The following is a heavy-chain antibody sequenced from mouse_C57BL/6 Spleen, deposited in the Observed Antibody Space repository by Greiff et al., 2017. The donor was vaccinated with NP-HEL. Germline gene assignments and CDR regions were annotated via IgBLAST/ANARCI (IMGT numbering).Heavy chain of an antibody. J-gene: IGHJ4*01. CDR2: ISSGSSTI. CDR1: GFTFSDYG. V-gene: IGHV5-17*01. D-gene: IGHD2-4*01. CDR3: ASIYYDYGGAMDY. Sequence: EVKLMESGGGLVKPGGSLKLSCAASGFTFSDYGMHWVRQAPEKGLEWVAYISSGSSTIYYADTVKGRFTISRDNAKNTLFLQMTSLRSEDTAMYYCASIYYDYGGAMDYWGQGTSVTVSS.